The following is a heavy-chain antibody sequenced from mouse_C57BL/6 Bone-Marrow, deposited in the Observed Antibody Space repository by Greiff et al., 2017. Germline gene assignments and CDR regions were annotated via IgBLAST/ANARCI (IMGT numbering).Heavy chain of an antibody. D-gene: IGHD2-5*01. J-gene: IGHJ4*01. V-gene: IGHV7-3*01. CDR3: ARYTYSNYVDYAMDY. CDR1: GFTFTDYY. Sequence: EVQVVDSGGGLVQPGGSLSLSCAASGFTFTDYYMSWVRQPPGKALEWLGFIRNKANGYTTEYSASVKGRFTISRDNSQSILYLQIKALRAEDSATYYCARYTYSNYVDYAMDYWGQGTSVTVSS. CDR2: IRNKANGYTT.